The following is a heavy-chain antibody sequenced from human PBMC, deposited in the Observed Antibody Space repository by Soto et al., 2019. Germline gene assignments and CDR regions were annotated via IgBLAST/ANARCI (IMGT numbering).Heavy chain of an antibody. CDR3: VKSRGGNNFDFFD. D-gene: IGHD5-12*01. V-gene: IGHV3-64D*06. Sequence: GGSLRLSCSASGFTFSSYAMHWVRQALGKGLEYVSGVRGNGDPPFYADSVKGRFTISRDNSKNTLYLQMSSLSADDTAVYYCVKSRGGNNFDFFDWGQGALVTVSS. CDR2: VRGNGDPP. CDR1: GFTFSSYA. J-gene: IGHJ4*02.